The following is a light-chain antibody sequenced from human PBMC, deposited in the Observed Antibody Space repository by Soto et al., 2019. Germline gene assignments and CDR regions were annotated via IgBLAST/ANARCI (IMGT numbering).Light chain of an antibody. V-gene: IGLV2-23*02. CDR3: CSYAGTTSWV. CDR2: EVT. CDR1: SSDVGSHNF. Sequence: QSVLTQPASVSGSPGQSITISCTGTSSDVGSHNFVSWYQQRPGKAPKLMIFEVTKRPSGVSSRFSASKSGNTASLTISGVQAGDEADYYCCSYAGTTSWVFGGGTKLTVL. J-gene: IGLJ3*02.